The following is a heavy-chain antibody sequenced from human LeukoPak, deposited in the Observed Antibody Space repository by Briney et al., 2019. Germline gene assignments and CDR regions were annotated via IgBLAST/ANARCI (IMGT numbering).Heavy chain of an antibody. D-gene: IGHD2-15*01. CDR1: GGSISSYY. V-gene: IGHV4-59*01. CDR3: ARGRCSGGSCSNYYYYYMDF. J-gene: IGHJ6*03. Sequence: PSETLSLTCTVSGGSISSYYWSWIRQPPGKGLEWIGYIYYSGSTNYNPSLKSRVTISVDTSKNQFSLKLSSVPAADTAVYYCARGRCSGGSCSNYYYYYMDFWGKGTTVTVSS. CDR2: IYYSGST.